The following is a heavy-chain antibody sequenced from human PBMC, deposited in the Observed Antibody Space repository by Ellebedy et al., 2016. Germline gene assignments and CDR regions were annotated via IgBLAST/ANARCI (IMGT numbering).Heavy chain of an antibody. J-gene: IGHJ4*02. V-gene: IGHV4-59*08. CDR1: GGSISGYY. CDR3: ARHAGSLSARDY. Sequence: SETLSLTCTVSGGSISGYYWSRIRQPPGKGLEWIGYIYYSGSTNYNPSLKSRVTISVDTSKNQFSLKLRSVTAADTAVYYCARHAGSLSARDYWGQGTLVTVSS. CDR2: IYYSGST. D-gene: IGHD4/OR15-4a*01.